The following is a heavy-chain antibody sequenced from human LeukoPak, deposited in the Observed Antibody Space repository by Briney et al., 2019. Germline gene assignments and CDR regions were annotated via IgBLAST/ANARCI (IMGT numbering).Heavy chain of an antibody. V-gene: IGHV1-18*01. J-gene: IGHJ4*02. CDR3: ARGSDTAMVDDYFDY. D-gene: IGHD5-18*01. CDR2: ISAYNGNT. CDR1: GYTFTSYG. Sequence: ASVKVSCKASGYTFTSYGISWVRQAPGQGLECMGWISAYNGNTNYAQKLQGRVTMTTDTSTSTAYMELRSLRSADTAVYYCARGSDTAMVDDYFDYWGQGTLVTVSS.